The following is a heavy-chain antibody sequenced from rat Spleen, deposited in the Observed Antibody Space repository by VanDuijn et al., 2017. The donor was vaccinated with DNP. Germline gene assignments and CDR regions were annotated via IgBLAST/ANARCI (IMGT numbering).Heavy chain of an antibody. CDR1: GFTFSDYY. Sequence: EVQLVESGGGLVQPGRSLRLSCAASGFTFSDYYMAWVRQAPKKGLEWVASISYEGSSTYYGDSVKGRFTISRDNAKSTLYLQMNSLRSEDTATYYCARPLRGFAYWGQGTLVTVSS. CDR2: ISYEGSST. CDR3: ARPLRGFAY. V-gene: IGHV5-22*01. J-gene: IGHJ3*01.